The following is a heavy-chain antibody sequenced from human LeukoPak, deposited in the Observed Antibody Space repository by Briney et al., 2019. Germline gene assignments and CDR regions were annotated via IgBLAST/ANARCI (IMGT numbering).Heavy chain of an antibody. J-gene: IGHJ4*02. V-gene: IGHV1-18*01. CDR2: ISAYNGNT. CDR3: ARDSQSPDY. CDR1: GYTFSSYD. Sequence: GASVKVSRKASGYTFSSYDITWVGQAPGQGLEWMGWISAYNGNTNYAQKFQGRVTMTIDTSTSTAYMELRSLRSDDTAVYYCARDSQSPDYWGQGTLVTVSS.